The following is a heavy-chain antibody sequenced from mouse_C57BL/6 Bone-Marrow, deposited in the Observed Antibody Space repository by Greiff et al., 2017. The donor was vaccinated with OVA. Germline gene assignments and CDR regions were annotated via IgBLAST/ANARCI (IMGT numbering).Heavy chain of an antibody. CDR1: GYTFTSYG. CDR2: IYPRSGNT. Sequence: QVQLQQSGAELARPGASVKLSCKASGYTFTSYGISWVKQRTGQGLEWIGEIYPRSGNTYYNEKFKGKATLTADKSSSTAYMALRSLTSEDSAVYFCARVCKSSFADWGQGTLVTVSA. V-gene: IGHV1-81*01. J-gene: IGHJ3*01. CDR3: ARVCKSSFAD.